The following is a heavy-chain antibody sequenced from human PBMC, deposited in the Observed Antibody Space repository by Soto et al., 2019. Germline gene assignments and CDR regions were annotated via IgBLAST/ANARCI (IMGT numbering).Heavy chain of an antibody. CDR2: MSGSGDAI. Sequence: LRLSCTTSGFTFSDYYMTWVRQAPGKGLEWISYMSGSGDAIYYADSVKGRFTISRDNAKNSLHLEMNSLRVEDTAMYYCVRGNFYYGMDVWGQGTTVTVSS. J-gene: IGHJ6*02. V-gene: IGHV3-11*01. CDR3: VRGNFYYGMDV. CDR1: GFTFSDYY.